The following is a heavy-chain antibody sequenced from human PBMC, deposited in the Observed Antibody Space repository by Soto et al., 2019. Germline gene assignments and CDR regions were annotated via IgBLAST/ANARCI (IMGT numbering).Heavy chain of an antibody. CDR2: MSGSGDAI. Sequence: LRLSCTTSGFTFSDYYMTWVRQAPGKGLEWISYMSGSGDAIYYADSVKGRFTISRDNAKNSLHLEMNSLRVEDTAMYYCVRGNFYYGMDVWGQGTTVTVSS. J-gene: IGHJ6*02. V-gene: IGHV3-11*01. CDR3: VRGNFYYGMDV. CDR1: GFTFSDYY.